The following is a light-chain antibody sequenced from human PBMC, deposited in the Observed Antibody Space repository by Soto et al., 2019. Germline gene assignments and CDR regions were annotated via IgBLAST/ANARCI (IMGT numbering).Light chain of an antibody. CDR1: QSISSW. V-gene: IGKV1-5*01. Sequence: DIQMTQSPSTLSASVGDRVTITCRASQSISSWLAWYQQKPGKAPKLLIYDASSLESWVPSRFSCSGSGKEFTLTVSSLQPDNFATEYCQQYNSYSPWTFGQGTKVEIK. J-gene: IGKJ1*01. CDR3: QQYNSYSPWT. CDR2: DAS.